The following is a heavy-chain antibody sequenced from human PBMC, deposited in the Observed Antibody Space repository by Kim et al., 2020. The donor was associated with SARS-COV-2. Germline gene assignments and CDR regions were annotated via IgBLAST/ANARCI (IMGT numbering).Heavy chain of an antibody. CDR2: IYQSGTT. Sequence: SETLSLTCTVSGHPITSGYFWGWTRQSPGKGLEWLGSIYQSGTTYYNPSLKSRVTISIDTSKSQFSLRLNSVTAADTAVYYCTSKYYYVSSGYYYADWWGQGTLVTVSS. CDR1: GHPITSGYF. J-gene: IGHJ4*02. V-gene: IGHV4-38-2*02. D-gene: IGHD3-22*01. CDR3: TSKYYYVSSGYYYADW.